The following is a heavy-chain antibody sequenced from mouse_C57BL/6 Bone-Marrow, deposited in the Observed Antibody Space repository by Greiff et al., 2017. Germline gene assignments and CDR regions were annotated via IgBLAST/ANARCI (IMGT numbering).Heavy chain of an antibody. Sequence: EVKVVESGGDLVKPGGSLKLSCAASGFNFRSYGLSWVRQTPDKRLEWVATISSGGSYTYSPDSVKGRFFISIDNAKNTLYLQMISLKSEDTSMYYCARRGFYYGSRGYFDVWGTGTTVTVSS. D-gene: IGHD1-1*01. CDR2: ISSGGSYT. J-gene: IGHJ1*03. CDR3: ARRGFYYGSRGYFDV. V-gene: IGHV5-6*01. CDR1: GFNFRSYG.